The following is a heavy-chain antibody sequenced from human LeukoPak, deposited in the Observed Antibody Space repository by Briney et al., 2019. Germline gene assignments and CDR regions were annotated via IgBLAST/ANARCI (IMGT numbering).Heavy chain of an antibody. J-gene: IGHJ4*02. CDR1: GFTFSPFW. Sequence: PGGSLRLSCATSGFTFSPFWIHWVRQGPGKGLEWVSRIGLDGSSTNYADSVKGRFTISRDNSKNTLYLQMNSLRAEDTAVYYCAKGSSPDYWGQGTLVTVSS. CDR3: AKGSSPDY. D-gene: IGHD2-2*01. CDR2: IGLDGSST. V-gene: IGHV3-74*01.